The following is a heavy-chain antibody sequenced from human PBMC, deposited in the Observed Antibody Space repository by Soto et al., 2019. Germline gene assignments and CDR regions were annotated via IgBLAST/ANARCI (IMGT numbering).Heavy chain of an antibody. CDR2: IYHSGST. D-gene: IGHD4-17*01. Sequence: QLQLQESGSGLVKPSQTLSLTCAVSGGSISSCGYSWSWIRQPPGKGLEWIGYIYHSGSTYYNPSLKSRVTISVDRSKNQFSLKLSSVTAADTAVYYCARGDYGDYEVVDWYFDLWGRGTLVTVSS. CDR1: GGSISSCGYS. J-gene: IGHJ2*01. CDR3: ARGDYGDYEVVDWYFDL. V-gene: IGHV4-30-2*01.